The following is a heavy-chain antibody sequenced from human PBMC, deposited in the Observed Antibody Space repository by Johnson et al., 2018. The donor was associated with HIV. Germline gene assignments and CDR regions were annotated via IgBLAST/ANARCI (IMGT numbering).Heavy chain of an antibody. CDR3: AKGGITMAPDAFDI. CDR2: ISSAGTDK. V-gene: IGHV3-30*18. Sequence: VQLVESGGGVVQPGRSLRLSCAASGFTFSSYGMHWVRQAPGKGLEWVAVISSAGTDKYYADSVKGRFTISRDNSKNTLYLQMNSLRAEDTAVYYCAKGGITMAPDAFDIWGQGTMVTVSS. CDR1: GFTFSSYG. J-gene: IGHJ3*02. D-gene: IGHD3-10*01.